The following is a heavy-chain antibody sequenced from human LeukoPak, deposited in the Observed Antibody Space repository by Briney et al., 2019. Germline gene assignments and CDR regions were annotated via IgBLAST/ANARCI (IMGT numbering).Heavy chain of an antibody. Sequence: PGGSLRLSCAASGFTFSDYYMSWIRQAPGKGLEWVSSISSSSSYIYYADSVKGRFTISRDNARNSLYLQMNSLRAEDTAVYYCARGDTAMARRAHWFDPWGQGTLVTVSS. CDR2: ISSSSSYI. CDR1: GFTFSDYY. J-gene: IGHJ5*02. V-gene: IGHV3-11*06. CDR3: ARGDTAMARRAHWFDP. D-gene: IGHD5-18*01.